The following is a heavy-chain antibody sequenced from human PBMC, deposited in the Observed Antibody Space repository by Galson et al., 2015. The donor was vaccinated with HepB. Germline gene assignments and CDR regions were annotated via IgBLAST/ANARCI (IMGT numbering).Heavy chain of an antibody. J-gene: IGHJ6*03. Sequence: SVKVSCKASGYTFTSYAMNWVRQAPGQGLEWMGWINTNTGNPTYAQGFTGRFVFSLDTSVSTAYLQISSLKAEDTAVYYCARDYDFWSGYPPYYYYYYMDVWGKGTTFTVSS. CDR3: ARDYDFWSGYPPYYYYYYMDV. D-gene: IGHD3-3*01. V-gene: IGHV7-4-1*02. CDR2: INTNTGNP. CDR1: GYTFTSYA.